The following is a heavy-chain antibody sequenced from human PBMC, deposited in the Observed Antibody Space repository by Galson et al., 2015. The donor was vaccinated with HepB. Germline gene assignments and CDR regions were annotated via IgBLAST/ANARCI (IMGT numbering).Heavy chain of an antibody. D-gene: IGHD2-15*01. V-gene: IGHV3-23*01. J-gene: IGHJ1*01. CDR2: ISGSGTGT. Sequence: SLRLSCAASGFTFSAYAMSWIRQAPGKGLEWVSAISGSGTGTYYADSVMGRFTISRDNSKNILFLQMNSLRAEDTALFYCAKMLCSGVTCYFEYFQHWGPGTLVTVSS. CDR3: AKMLCSGVTCYFEYFQH. CDR1: GFTFSAYA.